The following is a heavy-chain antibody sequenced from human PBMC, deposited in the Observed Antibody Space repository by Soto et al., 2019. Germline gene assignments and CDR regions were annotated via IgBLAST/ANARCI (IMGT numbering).Heavy chain of an antibody. Sequence: ASVKVSCKASGYTFANYGISWVRQAPGQGLEWMGWINPSGGSTSYAQKFQGRVTMTRDTSTSTVYMELSSLRSEDTAVYYCARVRGSKGYYYYGMDVWGQGTTVTVSS. CDR1: GYTFANYG. CDR3: ARVRGSKGYYYYGMDV. D-gene: IGHD1-26*01. V-gene: IGHV1-46*01. CDR2: INPSGGST. J-gene: IGHJ6*02.